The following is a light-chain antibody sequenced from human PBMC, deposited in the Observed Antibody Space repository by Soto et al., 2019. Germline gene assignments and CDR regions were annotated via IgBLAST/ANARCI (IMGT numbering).Light chain of an antibody. V-gene: IGKV3D-20*01. J-gene: IGKJ4*01. CDR1: QSVSHKL. CDR3: QQYGNSPLS. Sequence: IVLTQSPVTLSLSPGQRATLSCGASQSVSHKLLAWHQQRPLLAPRLLIYGVSRTATDIPDRFSGSGSGTDLTLTISILEPEDFAVYYCQQYGNSPLSFGGGTKVEIQ. CDR2: GVS.